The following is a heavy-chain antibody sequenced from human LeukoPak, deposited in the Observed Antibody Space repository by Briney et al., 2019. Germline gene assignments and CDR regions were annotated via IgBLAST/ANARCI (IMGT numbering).Heavy chain of an antibody. CDR2: IYYSGST. D-gene: IGHD2-2*02. CDR1: GGSISSYY. Sequence: SETLSFTCTVSGGSISSYYWSWIRQPPGKGLEWIGYIYYSGSTNYNPSLKSRVTISVDTSKNQFSLKLSSVTAADTAVYYCARTVYRRGFDYWGQGTLVTVSS. J-gene: IGHJ4*02. V-gene: IGHV4-59*01. CDR3: ARTVYRRGFDY.